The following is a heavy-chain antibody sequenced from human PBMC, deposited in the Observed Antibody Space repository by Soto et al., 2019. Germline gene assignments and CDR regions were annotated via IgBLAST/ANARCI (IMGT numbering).Heavy chain of an antibody. V-gene: IGHV3-30*18. Sequence: VGSLRLSCASSGFTFSYYGMHCVRHSPGKGLEWVAVISFDGSRQFYGDSVKGRFTISRDNSRNTLSLQMNSLRAEDTAVYYCAKDRSGKTWSQYYGMDVWGQGTTSTVSS. D-gene: IGHD1-26*01. CDR3: AKDRSGKTWSQYYGMDV. CDR2: ISFDGSRQ. CDR1: GFTFSYYG. J-gene: IGHJ6*02.